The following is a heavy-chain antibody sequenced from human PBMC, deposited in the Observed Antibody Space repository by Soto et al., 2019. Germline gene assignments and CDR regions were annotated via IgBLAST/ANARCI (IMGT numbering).Heavy chain of an antibody. CDR3: ARQGGSGRYEYWDFDR. V-gene: IGHV4-59*08. CDR1: GGSVGSYY. D-gene: IGHD1-26*01. J-gene: IGHJ2*01. Sequence: QLHESGPGLVKPSETLSLTCTVSGGSVGSYYWSWIRQPPGKGLEWIGSIYYTGIANYNPSIQSRLTISTDSSKRLFSLELTPLTAADTAVYYCARQGGSGRYEYWDFDRWGRGALVTVSS. CDR2: IYYTGIA.